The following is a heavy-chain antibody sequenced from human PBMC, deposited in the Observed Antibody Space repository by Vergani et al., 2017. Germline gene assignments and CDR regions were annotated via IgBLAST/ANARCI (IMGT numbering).Heavy chain of an antibody. CDR1: GYTFTSYG. Sequence: QVQLVQSGAEVKKPGASVKVSCKASGYTFTSYGISWVRQAPGQGLEWMGWISAYNGNTNYAQKLQGRVTMTTDKSTSTAYMELSSLRSEDTAVYYCARSPYCSSTSCYGGYYYYYYMDVWGKGTTVTVSS. V-gene: IGHV1-18*04. CDR2: ISAYNGNT. CDR3: ARSPYCSSTSCYGGYYYYYYMDV. D-gene: IGHD2-2*01. J-gene: IGHJ6*03.